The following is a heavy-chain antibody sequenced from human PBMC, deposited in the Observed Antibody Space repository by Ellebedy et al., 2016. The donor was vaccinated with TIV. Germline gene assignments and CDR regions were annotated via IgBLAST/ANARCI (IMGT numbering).Heavy chain of an antibody. CDR2: IYPGDSDT. CDR1: GYSFTNYW. J-gene: IGHJ4*02. CDR3: ARQRGSSSWFLDYFDY. Sequence: GESLKISCKGSGYSFTNYWIGWVRQMPGKGLEWMGIIYPGDSDTKYSPSFQGQVTISADKSISTAYLQWSSLQASDTAMYYCARQRGSSSWFLDYFDYWGQGTLVTVSS. V-gene: IGHV5-51*01. D-gene: IGHD6-13*01.